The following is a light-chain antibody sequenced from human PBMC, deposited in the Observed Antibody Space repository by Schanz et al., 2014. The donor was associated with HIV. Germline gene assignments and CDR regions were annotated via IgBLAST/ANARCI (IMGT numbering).Light chain of an antibody. CDR1: SSDIGRYNY. V-gene: IGLV2-14*03. CDR2: DVS. J-gene: IGLJ1*01. Sequence: QSALTQPASVSGSPGQSITISCTGTSSDIGRYNYLSWCQQHPGKAPQLMIYDVSHRPSGISSRFSGSKSGNTASLTVSGLQAEDEADYYCSSYSSESSPYVFGTGTKVTVL. CDR3: SSYSSESSPYV.